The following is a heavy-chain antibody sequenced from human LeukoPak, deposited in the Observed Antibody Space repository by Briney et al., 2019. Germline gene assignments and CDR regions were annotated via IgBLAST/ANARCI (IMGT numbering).Heavy chain of an antibody. Sequence: SETLSLTCAVYGGSFSGYYWSWIRQPPGKGLEWFGEINHSGSTNYNPSLKSRVTISVDTSKNQFSLKLSSVTAADTAVYYCARGPTHYDFWSGLGYYYDSSGYYQFDYWGQGTLVTVSS. V-gene: IGHV4-34*01. J-gene: IGHJ4*02. CDR3: ARGPTHYDFWSGLGYYYDSSGYYQFDY. D-gene: IGHD3-22*01. CDR2: INHSGST. CDR1: GGSFSGYY.